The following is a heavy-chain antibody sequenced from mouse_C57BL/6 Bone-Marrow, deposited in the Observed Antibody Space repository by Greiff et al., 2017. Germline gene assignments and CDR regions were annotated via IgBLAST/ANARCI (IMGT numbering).Heavy chain of an antibody. J-gene: IGHJ2*01. Sequence: VQLQQSGAELVKPGASVKLSCKASGYTFTSYWMHWVKQRPGQGLEWIGMIHPNSGSTNYNEKFKSKATLTVDTSSSTAYMHLSSLTSEDSAVYCCTRCPWHDFDYWGQGTTLTVSS. CDR3: TRCPWHDFDY. CDR2: IHPNSGST. V-gene: IGHV1-64*01. CDR1: GYTFTSYW. D-gene: IGHD3-1*01.